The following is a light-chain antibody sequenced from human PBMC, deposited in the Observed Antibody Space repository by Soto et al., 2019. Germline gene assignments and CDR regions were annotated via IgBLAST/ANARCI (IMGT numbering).Light chain of an antibody. J-gene: IGKJ4*01. CDR2: AAS. Sequence: DIEMTQSPSSLSASVGDRVTITCRASQTIASHLNWYQQKPGEAPKLLIYAASSLQSGVPSRFSGTSSGTTFTLIISSLQPEDFATYYCQQYNSYPLTFGGGTKVEIK. CDR3: QQYNSYPLT. CDR1: QTIASH. V-gene: IGKV1-39*01.